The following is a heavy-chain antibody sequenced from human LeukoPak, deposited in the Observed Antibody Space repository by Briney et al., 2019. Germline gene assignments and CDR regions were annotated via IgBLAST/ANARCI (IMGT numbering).Heavy chain of an antibody. V-gene: IGHV3-23*01. CDR1: GLTFNYYA. Sequence: PGGSLRLSCAVSGLTFNYYAMSWVRQAPGKGLEWVSAISKSGDHTYYAASAKGRFTIYRDNSKNTQYLQMNSLRAEDTAVYYCARARPSDWYYFDYWGQGTLVTVSS. D-gene: IGHD6-19*01. J-gene: IGHJ4*02. CDR3: ARARPSDWYYFDY. CDR2: ISKSGDHT.